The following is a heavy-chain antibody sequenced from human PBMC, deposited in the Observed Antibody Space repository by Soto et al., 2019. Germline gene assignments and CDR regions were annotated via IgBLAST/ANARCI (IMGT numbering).Heavy chain of an antibody. CDR3: ARSPYYDFWSGPPGGWFDP. J-gene: IGHJ5*02. D-gene: IGHD3-3*01. CDR2: INHSGST. Sequence: SETLSLTCTVSGGSISSYYWSWIRQPPGKGLEWIGEINHSGSTNYNPSLKSRVTISVDTSKNQFSLKLSSVTAADTAVYYCARSPYYDFWSGPPGGWFDPWGQGTLVTVSS. V-gene: IGHV4-34*01. CDR1: GGSISSYY.